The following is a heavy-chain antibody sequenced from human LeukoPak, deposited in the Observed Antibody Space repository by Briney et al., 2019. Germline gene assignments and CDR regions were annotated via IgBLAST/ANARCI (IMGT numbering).Heavy chain of an antibody. CDR2: ISSSGGST. CDR1: GFTFSTYA. V-gene: IGHV3-23*01. D-gene: IGHD4-23*01. CDR3: VRVIGGNYGGDY. J-gene: IGHJ4*02. Sequence: GGSLRLSCSASGFTFSTYAFSWVRQAPGKGPEWVSAISSSGGSTYYADSVKGRFTISRDKSKNTLYLQMNSLRVEDTALYYCVRVIGGNYGGDYWGQGTLVTVSS.